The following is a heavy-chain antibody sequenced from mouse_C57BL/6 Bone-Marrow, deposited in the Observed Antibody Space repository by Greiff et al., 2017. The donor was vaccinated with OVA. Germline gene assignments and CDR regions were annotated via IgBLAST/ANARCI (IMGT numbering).Heavy chain of an antibody. CDR3: ARGLREDYFDY. CDR2: IYPRSGNT. Sequence: VQVVESGAELARPGASVKLSCKASGYTFTSYGISWVKQRTGQGLEWIGEIYPRSGNTYYNEKFKGKATLTADKSSSTAYMELRSLTSEDSAVYFCARGLREDYFDYWGQGTTLTVSS. V-gene: IGHV1-81*01. D-gene: IGHD2-2*01. CDR1: GYTFTSYG. J-gene: IGHJ2*01.